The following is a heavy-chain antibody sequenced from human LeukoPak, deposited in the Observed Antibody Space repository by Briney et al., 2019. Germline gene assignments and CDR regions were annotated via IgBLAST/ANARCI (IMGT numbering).Heavy chain of an antibody. CDR1: GGSISRYF. CDR3: GGGSIAAPNWFDP. Sequence: SETLSLTCTVSGGSISRYFWSWIRQPPGKGLEWIGYIYSSGSTTYNPSLKSRLTISVDTSKNQFSLNLSSVTAADTAVYYCGGGSIAAPNWFDPWGQGTLVTVSS. V-gene: IGHV4-59*01. CDR2: IYSSGST. J-gene: IGHJ5*02. D-gene: IGHD6-6*01.